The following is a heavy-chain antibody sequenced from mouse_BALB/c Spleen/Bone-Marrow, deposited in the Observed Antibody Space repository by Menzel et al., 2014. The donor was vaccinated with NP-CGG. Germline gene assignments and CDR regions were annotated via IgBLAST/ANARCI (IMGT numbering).Heavy chain of an antibody. D-gene: IGHD1-1*01. CDR3: AKSGYGSFDY. Sequence: QVQLQQSGAELVRPGSSVTISCKASGYAFSSSWVNWVRQRPGQGLEWIGQIYPGDGDTNYNGKFKDKATLTADKSSSTAYMQLSSLTSEASAVYFCAKSGYGSFDYWGQGTTLTVSS. CDR1: GYAFSSSW. CDR2: IYPGDGDT. V-gene: IGHV1-80*01. J-gene: IGHJ2*01.